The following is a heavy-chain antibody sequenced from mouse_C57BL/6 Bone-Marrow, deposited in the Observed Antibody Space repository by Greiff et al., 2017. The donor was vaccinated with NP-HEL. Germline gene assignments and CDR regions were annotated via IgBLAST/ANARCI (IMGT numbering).Heavy chain of an antibody. CDR3: ARSRLRRYFDV. CDR1: GYAFSSSW. CDR2: IYPGDGDT. D-gene: IGHD2-2*01. Sequence: QVQLKESGPELVKPGASVKISCKASGYAFSSSWMNWVKQRPGKGLEWIGRIYPGDGDTNYNGKFKGKATLTADKSSSTAYMQLSILTSEDSAVYFCARSRLRRYFDVWGTGTTVTVSS. V-gene: IGHV1-82*01. J-gene: IGHJ1*03.